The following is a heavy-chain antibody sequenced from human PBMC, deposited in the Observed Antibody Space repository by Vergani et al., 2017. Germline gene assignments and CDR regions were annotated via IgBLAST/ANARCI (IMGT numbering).Heavy chain of an antibody. D-gene: IGHD3-10*01. V-gene: IGHV3-48*04. J-gene: IGHJ4*02. Sequence: VQLVESGGGVVQPGRSLRLSCAASGFTFSSYGMYWVGQAPGKGLEWVSYISSSGSTIYYADSLKGRFTISRDNAKNSLYLQMNSLRAEDTAVYYCARVDYGSGSYDYWGQGTLVTVSS. CDR2: ISSSGSTI. CDR3: ARVDYGSGSYDY. CDR1: GFTFSSYG.